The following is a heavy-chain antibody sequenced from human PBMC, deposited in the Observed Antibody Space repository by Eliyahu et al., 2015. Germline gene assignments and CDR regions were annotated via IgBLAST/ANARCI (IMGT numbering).Heavy chain of an antibody. CDR2: IYWDDDK. CDR3: ARTHDSSVGDDAFDV. D-gene: IGHD3-22*01. V-gene: IGHV2-5*02. Sequence: QITLKESGPTLVKPTQTLTLTCTFSGFSLSTSGVGVGWIRQPPGKALEWLALIYWDDDKRYSPSLKNRLTITKDTSKNQVVLTMTNMDPVDTATYYCARTHDSSVGDDAFDVWGQGTMVTVSS. J-gene: IGHJ3*01. CDR1: GFSLSTSGVG.